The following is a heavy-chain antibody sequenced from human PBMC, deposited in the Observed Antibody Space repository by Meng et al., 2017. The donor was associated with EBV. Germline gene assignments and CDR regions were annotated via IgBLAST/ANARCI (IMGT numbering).Heavy chain of an antibody. CDR3: ASESGRGYTPDY. D-gene: IGHD3-10*01. CDR2: FLPRLGAP. V-gene: IGHV1-69*01. Sequence: QVQLGKPAAGVKKPGSSVKVPCKTSGGPFRYYAISWVRQAPGQGLEWLGGFLPRLGAPNYAQKFHGRVKITADESTSTHYMDLSSLRSEDTAIYYCASESGRGYTPDYWGQGTLVTVSS. CDR1: GGPFRYYA. J-gene: IGHJ4*02.